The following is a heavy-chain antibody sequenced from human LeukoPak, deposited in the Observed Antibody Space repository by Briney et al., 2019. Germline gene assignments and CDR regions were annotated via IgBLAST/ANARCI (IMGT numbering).Heavy chain of an antibody. CDR2: INPNSGGT. CDR3: ARGTRSTSLFYNWFDP. J-gene: IGHJ5*02. Sequence: GASVKVSCKASGYTFTGYYMHWVRQAPGQGLEWMGWINPNSGGTNYAQKFQGRVTMTRDTSISTAYMELSRLRSDDTAVYYCARGTRSTSLFYNWFDPWGQGTLVTVSS. V-gene: IGHV1-2*02. CDR1: GYTFTGYY. D-gene: IGHD2-2*01.